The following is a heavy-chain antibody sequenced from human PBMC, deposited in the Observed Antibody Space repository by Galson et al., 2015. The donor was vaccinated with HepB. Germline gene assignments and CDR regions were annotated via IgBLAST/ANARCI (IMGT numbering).Heavy chain of an antibody. V-gene: IGHV3-64*01. Sequence: SLRLSCAASGFTFSSYAMHWVRQAPGKGLEYVSAISSNGGSTYYANSVKGRFTISRDNSKNTLYLQMGSLRAEDMAVYYCAREPHSGSYLGAFDYWGQGTLVTVSS. CDR1: GFTFSSYA. CDR3: AREPHSGSYLGAFDY. D-gene: IGHD1-26*01. J-gene: IGHJ4*02. CDR2: ISSNGGST.